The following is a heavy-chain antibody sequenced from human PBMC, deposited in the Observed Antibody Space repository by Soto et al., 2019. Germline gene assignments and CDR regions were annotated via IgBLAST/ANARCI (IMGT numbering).Heavy chain of an antibody. D-gene: IGHD3-16*02. CDR2: IKSKTDGGTT. CDR3: TTTSLYDYVWGSYRLIAY. Sequence: EVQLVESGGGLVKPGGSLRLSCAASGFTFSNAWMSWVRQAPGKGLEWVGRIKSKTDGGTTDYAAPVKGRFTISRDDSKNTLYLQMNSLKTEDTAVYYCTTTSLYDYVWGSYRLIAYWGQGTLVTVSS. J-gene: IGHJ4*02. CDR1: GFTFSNAW. V-gene: IGHV3-15*01.